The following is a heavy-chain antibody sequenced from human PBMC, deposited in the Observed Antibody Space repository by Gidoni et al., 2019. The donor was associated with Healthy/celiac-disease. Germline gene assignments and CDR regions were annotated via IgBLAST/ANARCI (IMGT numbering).Heavy chain of an antibody. CDR2: IGTAGDP. CDR1: GFTFSSYD. Sequence: EVQLVESGGGLVQPGGSLRLYCAASGFTFSSYDMHWVRQATGKGLEWGSAIGTAGDPYYPGSVKGRFTISRENAKNSLYLQMNSLRAGDTAVYYCARDPELGLPGYFDLWGRGTLVTVSS. D-gene: IGHD7-27*01. V-gene: IGHV3-13*05. CDR3: ARDPELGLPGYFDL. J-gene: IGHJ2*01.